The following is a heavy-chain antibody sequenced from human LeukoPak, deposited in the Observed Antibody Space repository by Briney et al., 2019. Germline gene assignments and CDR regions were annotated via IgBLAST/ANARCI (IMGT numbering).Heavy chain of an antibody. CDR1: GYTFTSYY. Sequence: ASVKVSCKASGYTFTSYYMHWVRQAPGQGLEWMGLINPSGGSTSYAQKFQGRVTITRDTSASTAYMELSSLRSEDMAVYYCARFAGYSSGWYGFDYWGQGTLVTVSS. D-gene: IGHD6-19*01. CDR3: ARFAGYSSGWYGFDY. V-gene: IGHV1-46*01. CDR2: INPSGGST. J-gene: IGHJ4*02.